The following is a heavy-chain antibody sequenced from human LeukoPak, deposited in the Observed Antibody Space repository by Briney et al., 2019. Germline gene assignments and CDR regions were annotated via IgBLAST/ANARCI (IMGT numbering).Heavy chain of an antibody. D-gene: IGHD6-13*01. Sequence: GGSLRLSCAASGFTFSSYSMNWVRQAPGKGLEWVSYISSSSSTIYYADSVKGRFTISRDNAKNSLYLQMNSLRAEDTAVYYCARVRPNSSSWYDAGVWGPTDYWGQGTLVTVSS. J-gene: IGHJ4*02. CDR1: GFTFSSYS. CDR3: ARVRPNSSSWYDAGVWGPTDY. CDR2: ISSSSSTI. V-gene: IGHV3-48*04.